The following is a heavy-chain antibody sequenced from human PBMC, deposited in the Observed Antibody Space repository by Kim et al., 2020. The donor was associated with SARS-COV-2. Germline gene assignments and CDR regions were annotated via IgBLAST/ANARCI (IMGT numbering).Heavy chain of an antibody. Sequence: GGSLRLSCAASGFTFAPFTMSWVRQAPGKGLEWVSSISTGGGSIYYADSVKGRFTISRDNSKSTVFLQLNSLRVEDTAVYYCAKDRDSASWYGYFQSWGRGTLVTVSS. CDR2: ISTGGGSI. D-gene: IGHD6-13*01. CDR1: GFTFAPFT. V-gene: IGHV3-23*01. J-gene: IGHJ1*01. CDR3: AKDRDSASWYGYFQS.